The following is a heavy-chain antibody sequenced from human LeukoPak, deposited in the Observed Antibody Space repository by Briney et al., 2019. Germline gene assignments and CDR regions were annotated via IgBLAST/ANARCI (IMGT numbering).Heavy chain of an antibody. J-gene: IGHJ5*02. Sequence: SETLSLTCTVSGGSISSSSYYWGWIRQPPGKGLEWIGSIYYSGSTYYNPSLKSRVTISVDTSKNQFSLKLSSVTAADTAVYYCASLVLGSLRLGWFDPWGQGTLVTVSS. CDR3: ASLVLGSLRLGWFDP. CDR1: GGSISSSSYY. CDR2: IYYSGST. D-gene: IGHD5-12*01. V-gene: IGHV4-39*07.